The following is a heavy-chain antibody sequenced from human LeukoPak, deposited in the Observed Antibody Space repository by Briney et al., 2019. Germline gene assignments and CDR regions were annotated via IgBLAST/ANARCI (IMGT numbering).Heavy chain of an antibody. Sequence: PGGSLRLSCAASGFTFSSYAMHWVRQAPGKGLEWVAVISYDGSNKYYADSVKGRFTISRDNSKSTLYLQMNSLRAEDTAVYYCARELLRGDENYYYGMDVWGQGTTVTVSS. CDR2: ISYDGSNK. CDR1: GFTFSSYA. D-gene: IGHD2-15*01. V-gene: IGHV3-30-3*01. J-gene: IGHJ6*02. CDR3: ARELLRGDENYYYGMDV.